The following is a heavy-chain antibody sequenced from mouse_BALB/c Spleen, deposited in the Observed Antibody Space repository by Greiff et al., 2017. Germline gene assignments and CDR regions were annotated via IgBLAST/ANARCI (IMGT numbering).Heavy chain of an antibody. CDR2: IWAGGST. J-gene: IGHJ4*01. V-gene: IGHV2-9*02. CDR1: GFSLTSYG. D-gene: IGHD2-3*01. CDR3: ARDQRGYDGYFYAMDY. Sequence: VHLVESGPGLVAPSQSLSITCTASGFSLTSYGVHWVRQSPGKGLEWLGVIWAGGSTNYNSALMSRLSISKDNSKSQVFLKMNSLQTDDTAMYYCARDQRGYDGYFYAMDYWGQGTSVTVSS.